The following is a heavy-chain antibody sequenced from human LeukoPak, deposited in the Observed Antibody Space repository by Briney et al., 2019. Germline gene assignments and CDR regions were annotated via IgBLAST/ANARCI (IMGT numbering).Heavy chain of an antibody. J-gene: IGHJ6*03. Sequence: GGSLRLSCPASGFTFSSYGMHWVRQAPGKGLEWVGVISYEGRYKYYVDSVKGRFTISRDNSKHTLYLHMKRLRAEDTTAYYCAKDRTPPSRYSGYTPTRNYYLSHAMDVRGKGTTVTVSS. CDR1: GFTFSSYG. V-gene: IGHV3-30*18. D-gene: IGHD5-12*01. CDR2: ISYEGRYK. CDR3: AKDRTPPSRYSGYTPTRNYYLSHAMDV.